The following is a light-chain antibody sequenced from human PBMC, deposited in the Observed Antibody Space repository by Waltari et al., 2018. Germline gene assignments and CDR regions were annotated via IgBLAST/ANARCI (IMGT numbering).Light chain of an antibody. CDR1: QSLLYRDGNTY. J-gene: IGKJ1*01. CDR3: MQGTQWPGT. V-gene: IGKV2-30*01. Sequence: DVVMTQSPLSLAATLGQPASISCRFSQSLLYRDGNTYLNWFHQGPGQSPRRLLYQVSNRDAGVPNRFSGSGSGTDFTLTISRVEAEDVGIFFCMQGTQWPGTFGQGTKVEIK. CDR2: QVS.